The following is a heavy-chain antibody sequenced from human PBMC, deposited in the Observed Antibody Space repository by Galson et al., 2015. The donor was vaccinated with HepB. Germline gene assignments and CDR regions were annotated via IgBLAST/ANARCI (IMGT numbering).Heavy chain of an antibody. CDR3: ARERLIAAAGLLVD. CDR2: INAGNGNT. Sequence: SVKVSCKASGYTFTSYAMHWVRQAPGQRLEWMGWINAGNGNTKYSQNFQGRVTITRDTSASTAYMEPSSLRSGDTAVYYCARERLIAAAGLLVDWGQGTLVTVSS. CDR1: GYTFTSYA. V-gene: IGHV1-3*01. J-gene: IGHJ4*02. D-gene: IGHD6-13*01.